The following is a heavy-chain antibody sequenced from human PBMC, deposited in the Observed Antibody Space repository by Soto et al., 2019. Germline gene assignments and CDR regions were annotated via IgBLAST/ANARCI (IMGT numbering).Heavy chain of an antibody. CDR3: ASGDGRNGHDTRFDY. J-gene: IGHJ4*02. V-gene: IGHV3-30*03. CDR1: GFTFTNHG. D-gene: IGHD5-12*01. Sequence: QMHLVESGGGVVQPGMSLRLSCAVSGFTFTNHGIHWVRQAPGKGLEWVADISYNGIDKWYADSVKGRFTISRDNFGDTAYLQMNGLRPEDTAVYYCASGDGRNGHDTRFDYWGKVTLVTVAS. CDR2: ISYNGIDK.